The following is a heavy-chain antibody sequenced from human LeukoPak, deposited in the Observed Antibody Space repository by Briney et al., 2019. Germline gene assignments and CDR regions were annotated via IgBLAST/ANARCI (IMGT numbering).Heavy chain of an antibody. Sequence: GGSLRLSCAASGFTFSSYSMNWVRQAPGKGLEWVSSISSSSSYIYYADSVKGRFTISRDNAKNSLYLQMNSLRAEDTAVYYCAREEESSGFDDYWGQGTLVTVSS. CDR2: ISSSSSYI. CDR3: AREEESSGFDDY. V-gene: IGHV3-21*01. D-gene: IGHD6-19*01. J-gene: IGHJ4*02. CDR1: GFTFSSYS.